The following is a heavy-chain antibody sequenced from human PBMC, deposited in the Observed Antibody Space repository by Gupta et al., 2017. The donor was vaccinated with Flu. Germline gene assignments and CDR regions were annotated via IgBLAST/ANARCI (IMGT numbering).Heavy chain of an antibody. J-gene: IGHJ4*02. CDR2: ISSSSSSI. V-gene: IGHV3-21*01. Sequence: VQLVESGGGLVKPGGSLRLSCVASGFTLSSYGMNWVRQAPGKGLEWVSFISSSSSSIYYADSVKGRFTISRDNAKNSLYLQMSSLRAEDTAVYYCARDYYYDSNGACDYWGQGTLVTVSS. CDR1: GFTLSSYG. D-gene: IGHD3-22*01. CDR3: ARDYYYDSNGACDY.